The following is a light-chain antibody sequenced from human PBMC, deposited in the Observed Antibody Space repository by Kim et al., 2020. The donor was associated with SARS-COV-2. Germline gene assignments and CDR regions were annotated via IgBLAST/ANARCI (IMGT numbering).Light chain of an antibody. J-gene: IGKJ1*01. Sequence: ASVGDRVTITCRASQGIAYDLGWYQQKPGKAPRLLIYSASTLQSGVPSRISGSASGTDFTLTISSLQPEDVATYFCLQDFNYPWTFGQGTKVDIK. CDR3: LQDFNYPWT. V-gene: IGKV1-6*01. CDR2: SAS. CDR1: QGIAYD.